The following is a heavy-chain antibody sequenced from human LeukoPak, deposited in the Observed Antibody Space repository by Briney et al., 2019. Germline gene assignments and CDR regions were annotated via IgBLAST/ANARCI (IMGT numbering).Heavy chain of an antibody. CDR2: INPSSGST. D-gene: IGHD3-22*01. Sequence: ASVKVSCKASGGTFTSYYIHWVRQAPGQGLEWMGIINPSSGSTNYAQKFQGRVTMTRDTSTSTVYMELSSLRSEDTAVYYCARDSTYYYDSSGYYYFDYWGQGTLVTVSS. CDR1: GGTFTSYY. CDR3: ARDSTYYYDSSGYYYFDY. V-gene: IGHV1-46*01. J-gene: IGHJ4*02.